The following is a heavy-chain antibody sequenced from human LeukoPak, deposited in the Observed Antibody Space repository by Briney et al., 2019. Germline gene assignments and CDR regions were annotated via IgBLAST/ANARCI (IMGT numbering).Heavy chain of an antibody. J-gene: IGHJ4*02. D-gene: IGHD3-10*01. CDR1: GGSISSASYY. V-gene: IGHV4-61*02. CDR2: IYISGSI. Sequence: SETLSLTCTVSGGSISSASYYWSWIRQPAGKGLEWIGRIYISGSINYKSPLKSRVTISLDTSKNQFSLKLSSVTAADTAVYYCAREREGPYGYLDYWGQGTLVTVSS. CDR3: AREREGPYGYLDY.